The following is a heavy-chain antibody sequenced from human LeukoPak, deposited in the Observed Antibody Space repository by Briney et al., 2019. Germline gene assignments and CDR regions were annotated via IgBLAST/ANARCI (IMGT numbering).Heavy chain of an antibody. CDR3: VPHLSSGGYSVFHN. V-gene: IGHV3-7*01. J-gene: IGHJ4*02. D-gene: IGHD1-26*01. CDR1: GFTFNGYW. Sequence: GGSLRLSCAASGFTFNGYWMSWVRQAPGRGLEWVANIKEDGSAKYYVDSVKGRFIISRDNTKNSLYLQMNSLRIEDTAVYYCVPHLSSGGYSVFHNWGQGTGVTVSS. CDR2: IKEDGSAK.